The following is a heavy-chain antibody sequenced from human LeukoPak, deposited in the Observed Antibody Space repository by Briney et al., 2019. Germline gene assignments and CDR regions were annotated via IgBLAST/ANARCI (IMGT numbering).Heavy chain of an antibody. D-gene: IGHD4-17*01. Sequence: SETLSLTCSVSGVSISSYYWTWIRQPPGKGLEWIGYIYYGGSTNYNPSLKSRVTISVDTSKNQFSLKLTSVTAADTAVYYCASLDTTVTLFDYWGQGTLVSVSS. J-gene: IGHJ4*02. CDR1: GVSISSYY. CDR3: ASLDTTVTLFDY. V-gene: IGHV4-59*08. CDR2: IYYGGST.